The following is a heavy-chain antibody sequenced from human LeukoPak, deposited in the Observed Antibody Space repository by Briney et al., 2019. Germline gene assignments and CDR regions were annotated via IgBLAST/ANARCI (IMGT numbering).Heavy chain of an antibody. CDR3: ARVDPRHNWSAP. CDR2: IYHSGST. D-gene: IGHD1-1*01. J-gene: IGHJ5*02. V-gene: IGHV4-30-2*01. CDR1: GGSISSGGYS. Sequence: SETLSLTCAVSGGSISSGGYSWSWPRPPPGKGLEWVGYIYHSGSTYYNPSLKSRVTISVDRSKNQFSPKLSSVTAADTAVYYCARVDPRHNWSAPWSEGTLVTVPS.